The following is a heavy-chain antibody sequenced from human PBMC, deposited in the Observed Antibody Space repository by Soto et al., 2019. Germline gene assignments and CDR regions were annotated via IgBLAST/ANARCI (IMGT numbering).Heavy chain of an antibody. V-gene: IGHV3-23*01. CDR3: AKVPALFNWNSDYYYGMDV. CDR2: ISGSGGST. CDR1: GFTFSSYA. Sequence: PGGSLRLSCAASGFTFSSYAMSWVRQAPGKGLEWVSAISGSGGSTYYADSVKGRFTISRDNSKNTLYLQMNSLRAEDTAVYYFAKVPALFNWNSDYYYGMDVWGQGTTVTVSS. J-gene: IGHJ6*02. D-gene: IGHD1-1*01.